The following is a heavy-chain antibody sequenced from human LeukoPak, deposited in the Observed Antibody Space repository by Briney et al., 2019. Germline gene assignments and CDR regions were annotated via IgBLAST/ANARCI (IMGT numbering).Heavy chain of an antibody. D-gene: IGHD5-24*01. Sequence: SETLSLTCTVSGGSISSGSYYWSWIRQPAGKGLEWIGRIYTSGSTNYNPSLKSRVTISVDKSNNQYSLKLNSVTAADTAVYYCVRGGVDGYSYGKYWGQGILVTVSS. CDR3: VRGGVDGYSYGKY. CDR2: IYTSGST. V-gene: IGHV4-61*02. CDR1: GGSISSGSYY. J-gene: IGHJ4*02.